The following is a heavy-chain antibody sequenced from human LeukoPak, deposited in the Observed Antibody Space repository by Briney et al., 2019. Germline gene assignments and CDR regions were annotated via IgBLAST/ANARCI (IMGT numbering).Heavy chain of an antibody. Sequence: GGSLRPSCAVYGFTVSSNYISWVRQAPGRGLEWVSVIYSGGSTYFADSVKGRFSISRDNSKNTVYLQMNSLRAEDTAMYYCARDRSPATVTYTFDYWGRGTLVTVSS. V-gene: IGHV3-66*01. CDR3: ARDRSPATVTYTFDY. J-gene: IGHJ4*02. CDR1: GFTVSSNY. CDR2: IYSGGST. D-gene: IGHD4-17*01.